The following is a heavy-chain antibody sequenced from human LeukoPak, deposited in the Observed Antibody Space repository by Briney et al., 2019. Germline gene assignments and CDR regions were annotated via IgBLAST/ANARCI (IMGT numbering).Heavy chain of an antibody. D-gene: IGHD3-22*01. V-gene: IGHV4-59*01. CDR1: GGSISSYY. CDR2: IYYSGST. Sequence: SETLSFTCTVSGGSISSYYWSWIRQPPGKGLEWIGYIYYSGSTNYNPSLKSRVTISVDTSKNQFSLKLSSVTAADTAVYYCARVYYYDSSGYYPTYYFDYWGQGTLVTVSS. CDR3: ARVYYYDSSGYYPTYYFDY. J-gene: IGHJ4*02.